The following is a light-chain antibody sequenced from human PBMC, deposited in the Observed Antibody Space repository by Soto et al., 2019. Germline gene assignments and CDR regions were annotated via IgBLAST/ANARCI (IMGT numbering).Light chain of an antibody. CDR1: KSDIGVYDF. V-gene: IGLV2-8*01. J-gene: IGLJ1*01. CDR3: QSYDSTLSDRYV. Sequence: QSALTQPPSASGSPGQSVTISCTGTKSDIGVYDFVSWYQHHPGKAPRLIIYEVVQRPSGVPDRFSGSKSGTSASLTITGLQGEDEGDYYCQSYDSTLSDRYVFGSGTKLTVL. CDR2: EVV.